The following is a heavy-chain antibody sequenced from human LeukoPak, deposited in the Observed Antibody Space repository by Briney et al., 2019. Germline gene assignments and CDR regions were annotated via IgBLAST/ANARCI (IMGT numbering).Heavy chain of an antibody. CDR3: ARERAVAGAGDFDY. J-gene: IGHJ4*02. V-gene: IGHV3-21*01. D-gene: IGHD6-19*01. CDR1: GFTFSSYS. Sequence: GGSLRLSCAASGFTFSSYSMNWVRQAPGKGLEWVSSISSSSYIYYADSVKGRFTISRDNAKNSLYPQMNSLRAEDTAVYYCARERAVAGAGDFDYWGQETLVTVSS. CDR2: ISSSSYI.